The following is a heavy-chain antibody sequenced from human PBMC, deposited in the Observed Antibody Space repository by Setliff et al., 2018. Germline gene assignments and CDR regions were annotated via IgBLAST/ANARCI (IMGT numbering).Heavy chain of an antibody. CDR2: IYHSGNT. CDR3: ARGDYNFWSGYYSSYYFDY. V-gene: IGHV4-38-2*02. CDR1: GDSISSTYH. D-gene: IGHD3-3*01. Sequence: SETLSLTCNVSGDSISSTYHWGWIRQSPGKGLEWIGTIYHSGNTYYNPSLNSRLTISVDTSKNQFSLKLSSVTAADTAVYYCARGDYNFWSGYYSSYYFDYWGQGTLVTVSS. J-gene: IGHJ4*02.